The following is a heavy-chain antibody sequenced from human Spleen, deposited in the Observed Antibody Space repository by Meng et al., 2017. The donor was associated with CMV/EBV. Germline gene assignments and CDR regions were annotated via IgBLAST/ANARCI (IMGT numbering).Heavy chain of an antibody. D-gene: IGHD6-19*01. CDR3: ARGNIAGAGFSHYYALDV. CDR1: GYSFSTFD. Sequence: ASVKVSCKASGYSFSTFDFNWVRQATGQGLEWMGWMNPNTGDTGLAQKFQGRVTMTRDTSTSTAYMELSSLRPEDTAVYYCARGNIAGAGFSHYYALDVWGQGTTVTVSS. J-gene: IGHJ6*02. V-gene: IGHV1-8*01. CDR2: MNPNTGDT.